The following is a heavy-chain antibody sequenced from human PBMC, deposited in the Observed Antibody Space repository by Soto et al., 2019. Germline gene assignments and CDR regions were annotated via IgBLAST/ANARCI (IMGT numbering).Heavy chain of an antibody. V-gene: IGHV4-4*02. D-gene: IGHD3-10*01. CDR3: ARRWGEGRVDY. CDR2: IYHSGST. CDR1: GGSISSSNW. Sequence: QVQLQESGPGLVKPSGTLSVTCAVSGGSISSSNWWSWVRQPPGKGLQWFGEIYHSGSTNYIPSLKSGVTISVDKSRNQFSLKLSSVTAPDTAVYYCARRWGEGRVDYWGQGTLVTDSS. J-gene: IGHJ4*02.